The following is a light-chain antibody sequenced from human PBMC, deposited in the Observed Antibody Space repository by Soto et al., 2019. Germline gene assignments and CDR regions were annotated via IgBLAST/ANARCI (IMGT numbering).Light chain of an antibody. CDR2: GAS. CDR1: QSVDRY. Sequence: EIVITHAPATLSMSPGERATLSCLASQSVDRYLAWYQQRPGQAPRLLIYGASNRATGIPDTFSGSGSGTDFTLTISRLEPEDFAVYYCQQYNNWPPTFGQGTTVDI. J-gene: IGKJ1*01. CDR3: QQYNNWPPT. V-gene: IGKV3D-15*01.